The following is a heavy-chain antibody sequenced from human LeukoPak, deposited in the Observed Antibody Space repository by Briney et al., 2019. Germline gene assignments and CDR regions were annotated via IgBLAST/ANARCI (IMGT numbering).Heavy chain of an antibody. Sequence: SETLSLTCAVYGGSFSAYYWSWIRQPPGKGLEWIGEINHSGSTNYNPSLKSRVIISVDTSKNQFSLKLSSVTAADTAVYYCARVGSSGWHPGFDYWGQGTLVTVSS. CDR3: ARVGSSGWHPGFDY. D-gene: IGHD6-19*01. J-gene: IGHJ4*02. CDR2: INHSGST. CDR1: GGSFSAYY. V-gene: IGHV4-34*01.